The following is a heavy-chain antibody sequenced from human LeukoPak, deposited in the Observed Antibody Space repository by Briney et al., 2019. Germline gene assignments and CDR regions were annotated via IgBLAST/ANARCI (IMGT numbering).Heavy chain of an antibody. CDR3: AKGRVVVAATYFDY. J-gene: IGHJ4*02. CDR2: ISWNSGSI. CDR1: GFTFDDYA. D-gene: IGHD2-15*01. Sequence: GGSLRLSCAASGFTFDDYAMHWVRHAPGKGLEWVSGISWNSGSIGYADSVKGRFTISRDNAKNSLYLQMNSLRAEDTALYYCAKGRVVVAATYFDYWGQGTLVTVSS. V-gene: IGHV3-9*01.